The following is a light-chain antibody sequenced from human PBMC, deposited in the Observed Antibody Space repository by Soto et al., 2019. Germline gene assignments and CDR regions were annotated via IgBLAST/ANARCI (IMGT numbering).Light chain of an antibody. Sequence: EIVMTQSPATLSVSPGEIATLSCRASQNVSSNLAWFQQTPGQAPRLLIYATSTRAAGIPARFSGSGSGTEFTLTISSLQSEDFAVYYCQQFHNWPRTFGQGTKVEIK. CDR2: ATS. CDR1: QNVSSN. J-gene: IGKJ1*01. V-gene: IGKV3-15*01. CDR3: QQFHNWPRT.